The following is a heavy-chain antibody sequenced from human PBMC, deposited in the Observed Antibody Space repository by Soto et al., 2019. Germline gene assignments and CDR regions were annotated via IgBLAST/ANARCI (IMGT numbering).Heavy chain of an antibody. CDR2: INHSGST. D-gene: IGHD6-13*01. CDR1: GGSFSGYY. V-gene: IGHV4-34*01. CDR3: ASGEYSSSRGYYGMDV. Sequence: SETLSLTCAVYGGSFSGYYWSWIRQPPGKGLGWIGEINHSGSTNYNPSLKSRVTISVDTSKNQFSLKLSSVTAADTAVYYCASGEYSSSRGYYGMDVWGQGTTVTVSS. J-gene: IGHJ6*02.